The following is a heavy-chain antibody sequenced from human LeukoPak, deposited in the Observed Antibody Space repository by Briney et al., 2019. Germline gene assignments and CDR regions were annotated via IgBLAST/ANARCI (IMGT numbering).Heavy chain of an antibody. CDR3: ARHLTQNAVRGVFDY. Sequence: KPSETLSLTCTVSGGSTSSSSYCGGWIRQPPGKGLEWIGSICYSGSTFYNPSLKSRVTISVDTSKNQFSLKLSSVTAADTAVYYCARHLTQNAVRGVFDYWGQGTLVTVSS. CDR1: GGSTSSSSYC. J-gene: IGHJ4*02. D-gene: IGHD3-10*01. CDR2: ICYSGST. V-gene: IGHV4-39*01.